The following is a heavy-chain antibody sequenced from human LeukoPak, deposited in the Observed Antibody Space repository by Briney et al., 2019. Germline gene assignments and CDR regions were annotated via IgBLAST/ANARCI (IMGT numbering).Heavy chain of an antibody. V-gene: IGHV4-31*03. CDR1: GGSISSGDYY. CDR2: IYYSRST. CDR3: AAAAAGFNYYDSSGYPEGFDY. D-gene: IGHD3-22*01. Sequence: SETLSLTCTVSGGSISSGDYYWSWIRQHPGKGLEWIGYIYYSRSTYYNPSLKSRVTISVDTSKNQFSLKLSSVTAADTAVYYCAAAAAGFNYYDSSGYPEGFDYWGQGTLVTVSS. J-gene: IGHJ4*02.